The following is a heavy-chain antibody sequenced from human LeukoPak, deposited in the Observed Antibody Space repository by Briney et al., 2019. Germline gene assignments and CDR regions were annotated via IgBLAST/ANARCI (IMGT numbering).Heavy chain of an antibody. CDR3: ARGYSYAKIYYFDY. D-gene: IGHD5-18*01. J-gene: IGHJ4*02. Sequence: PSETLSLTCAVYGGSFSGYYWSWIRQPPGKGLEWIGEINHSGSTNYNPSLKSRVTISVDTSKNQFSLKLSSVTAADTAVYYCARGYSYAKIYYFDYWGQGTLVTVSS. CDR1: GGSFSGYY. V-gene: IGHV4-34*01. CDR2: INHSGST.